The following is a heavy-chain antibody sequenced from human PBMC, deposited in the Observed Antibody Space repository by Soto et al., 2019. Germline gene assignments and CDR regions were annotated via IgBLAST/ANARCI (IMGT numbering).Heavy chain of an antibody. J-gene: IGHJ1*01. CDR3: ASQAGNYYDSSGYYLEYFQH. Sequence: SETLSLTCTVSGGSISSGGYYWSWIRQHPGKGLEWIGYIYYSGSTYYNPSLKSRVTISVDTSKNQFSLKLSSVTAADTAVYYCASQAGNYYDSSGYYLEYFQHWGQGTLVTVSS. D-gene: IGHD3-22*01. V-gene: IGHV4-31*03. CDR1: GGSISSGGYY. CDR2: IYYSGST.